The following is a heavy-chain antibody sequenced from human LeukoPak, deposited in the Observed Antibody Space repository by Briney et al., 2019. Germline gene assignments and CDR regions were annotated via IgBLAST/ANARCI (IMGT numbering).Heavy chain of an antibody. CDR2: INPSGGST. V-gene: IGHV1-46*01. CDR3: ARDSGYGGHCEGY. CDR1: GYTFTSYY. Sequence: ASVKVSCKASGYTFTSYYIHWVRQAPGQGLEWMGIINPSGGSTNYAQKFQGRVTMTRDTSTSTVYMELSSLRSEDTAVYYRARDSGYGGHCEGYWGQGTLVTVSS. D-gene: IGHD4-23*01. J-gene: IGHJ4*02.